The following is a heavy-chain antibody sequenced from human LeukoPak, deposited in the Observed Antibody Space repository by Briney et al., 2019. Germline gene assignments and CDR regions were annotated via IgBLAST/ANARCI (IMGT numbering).Heavy chain of an antibody. CDR3: AKFRQEVGRYFDWLHYYYYYYMDV. V-gene: IGHV3-23*01. J-gene: IGHJ6*03. CDR2: ISGSGGST. Sequence: GGSLGLSCAASGFTFSSYAMSWVRQAPGKGLEWVSAISGSGGSTYYADSVKGRFTISRDNSKNTLYLQMNSLRAEDTAVYYCAKFRQEVGRYFDWLHYYYYYYMDVWGKGTTVTVSS. CDR1: GFTFSSYA. D-gene: IGHD3-9*01.